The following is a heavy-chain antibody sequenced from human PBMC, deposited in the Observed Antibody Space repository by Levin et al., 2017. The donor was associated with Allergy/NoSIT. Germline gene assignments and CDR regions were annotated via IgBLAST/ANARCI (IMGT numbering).Heavy chain of an antibody. V-gene: IGHV3-23*01. CDR2: IGGSGGNT. Sequence: PGGSLRLSCAASGFTFTTYAMSWVRQTPGRGLEWVSVIGGSGGNTYYADSVKGRFTISRDNSKNTPYLHMNSLRAEDTAIYYCSKGPDRYNWDYGTCYFDYWGQGTLVTVSS. CDR3: SKGPDRYNWDYGTCYFDY. CDR1: GFTFTTYA. D-gene: IGHD1-7*01. J-gene: IGHJ4*02.